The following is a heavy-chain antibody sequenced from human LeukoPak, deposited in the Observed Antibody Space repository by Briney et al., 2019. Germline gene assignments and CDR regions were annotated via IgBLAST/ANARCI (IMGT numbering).Heavy chain of an antibody. V-gene: IGHV4-61*02. CDR2: IYTSGST. D-gene: IGHD6-13*01. Sequence: PSETLSLTCTVSGGSISSGSYYWSWIRQPAGKGLEWIGRIYTSGSTNYNPSLKSRVTISVDTSKNQFSLKLSSVTAADTAVYYCARDGRYSRGSRGYWGQGTLVTVSS. CDR3: ARDGRYSRGSRGY. CDR1: GGSISSGSYY. J-gene: IGHJ4*02.